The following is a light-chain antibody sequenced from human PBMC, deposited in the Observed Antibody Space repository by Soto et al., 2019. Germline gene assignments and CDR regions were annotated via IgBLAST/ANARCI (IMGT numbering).Light chain of an antibody. CDR3: CSYAGGSTYV. CDR1: SSDVGSYNL. Sequence: QSALTQPPSVSGSPGQSITISCTGTSSDVGSYNLVSWYQQHPGNAPKLMIYEGSKRPSGVSNRFSGSKSGNTASLTISGLQADDDADYYCCSYAGGSTYVFGTGTKLTVL. J-gene: IGLJ1*01. CDR2: EGS. V-gene: IGLV2-23*01.